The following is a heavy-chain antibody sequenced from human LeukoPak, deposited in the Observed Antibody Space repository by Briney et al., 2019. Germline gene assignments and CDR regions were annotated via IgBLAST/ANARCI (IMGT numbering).Heavy chain of an antibody. CDR2: ISYDGSNK. Sequence: GRSLRLSCAASGFTFSSYAMYWVRQAPGKGLEWVAVISYDGSNKYYADSVKGRFTISRDNSKNTLYLQMNSLRAEDTAVYYCAKVPSYIAVAGPFDYWGQGTLVTVSS. CDR3: AKVPSYIAVAGPFDY. J-gene: IGHJ4*02. V-gene: IGHV3-30*04. CDR1: GFTFSSYA. D-gene: IGHD6-19*01.